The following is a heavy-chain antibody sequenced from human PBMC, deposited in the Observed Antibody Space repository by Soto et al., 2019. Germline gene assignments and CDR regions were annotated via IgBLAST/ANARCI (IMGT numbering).Heavy chain of an antibody. CDR1: GHSVSSNSSS. Sequence: SQPLSLPGAIAGHSVSSNSSSWNCIRPSPSRGLEWLGRTYYRSKWYNDYAVSVKSRITINPDTSKNQFSLQLNSVTPEDTAVYYCARSITRYDILTGYYPYYYGMDVWGQGTTVNVSS. V-gene: IGHV6-1*01. J-gene: IGHJ6*02. D-gene: IGHD3-9*01. CDR3: ARSITRYDILTGYYPYYYGMDV. CDR2: TYYRSKWYN.